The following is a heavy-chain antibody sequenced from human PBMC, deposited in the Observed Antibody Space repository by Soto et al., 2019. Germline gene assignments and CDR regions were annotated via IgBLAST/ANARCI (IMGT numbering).Heavy chain of an antibody. CDR3: ATRGSSWYGWYAFDI. CDR2: MNPNSGNT. CDR1: GYTFTSYD. V-gene: IGHV1-8*01. J-gene: IGHJ3*02. Sequence: QVQLVQSGAEVKKPGASVKVSCKASGYTFTSYDINWVRQATGQGLEWMGWMNPNSGNTGYAQKFQGRVTMTRNTSISTDYMELSSLRSEDTAVYYCATRGSSWYGWYAFDIWGQGTMVTVSS. D-gene: IGHD6-13*01.